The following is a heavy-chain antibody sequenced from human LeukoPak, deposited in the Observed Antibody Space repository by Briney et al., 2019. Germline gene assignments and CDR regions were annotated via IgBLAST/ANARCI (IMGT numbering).Heavy chain of an antibody. J-gene: IGHJ4*02. CDR3: ARGLGGIFGVVIIASPFFDY. D-gene: IGHD3-3*01. Sequence: GGSLRLSCSASGFTFSRREMAWVRQAPGKGLEWVAAISGSGGKTYYADSVKGRFTISRDNSKNTLYLQMNSLRAEDTAVYSCARGLGGIFGVVIIASPFFDYWGQGTLVTVSS. CDR2: ISGSGGKT. CDR1: GFTFSRRE. V-gene: IGHV3-23*01.